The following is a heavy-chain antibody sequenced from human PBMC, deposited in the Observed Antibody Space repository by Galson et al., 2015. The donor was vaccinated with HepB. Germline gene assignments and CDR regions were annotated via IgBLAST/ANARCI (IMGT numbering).Heavy chain of an antibody. CDR2: ISSGSTGK. CDR3: AKDSLGDDEFICSFDY. J-gene: IGHJ4*02. D-gene: IGHD3-16*01. V-gene: IGHV3-48*01. CDR1: GFTFSTYS. Sequence: SLRLSCAASGFTFSTYSMNWVRQAPGKGLEWLSYISSGSTGKYYADSVKGRFTISRDNAKNSLYLQMNSLRAEDTAIYYCAKDSLGDDEFICSFDYWGQGALVTVSS.